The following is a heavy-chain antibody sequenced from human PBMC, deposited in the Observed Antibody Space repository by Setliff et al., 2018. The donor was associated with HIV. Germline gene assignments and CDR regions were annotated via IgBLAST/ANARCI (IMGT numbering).Heavy chain of an antibody. CDR1: GDSISTSNSY. D-gene: IGHD6-19*01. CDR3: ARQFRYPNRAVAGVDY. J-gene: IGHJ4*02. Sequence: KPSETLSLTCTVPGDSISTSNSYWGWVRQPPGKGLEWVGSVYYTWNTYYNPSLKSRVTISVDTSKNQFSLKLSSVTAADTAIYFCARQFRYPNRAVAGVDYWGQGTLVTVSS. V-gene: IGHV4-39*01. CDR2: VYYTWNT.